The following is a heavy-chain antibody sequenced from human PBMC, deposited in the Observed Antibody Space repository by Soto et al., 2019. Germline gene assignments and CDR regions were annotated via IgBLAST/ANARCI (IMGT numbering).Heavy chain of an antibody. CDR3: THRRAGLNAV. Sequence: SGPTLVNPTQTLTLTCTFSGSSLTTSAMGVGWIRQPPGKALEWLALIYWNDDKRYSPSLKNRLTITKDTSKNQVVLTMTSMDPVDTATYYCTHRRAGLNAVWGQGTLVTVSS. J-gene: IGHJ4*02. D-gene: IGHD2-8*01. CDR1: GSSLTTSAMG. V-gene: IGHV2-5*01. CDR2: IYWNDDK.